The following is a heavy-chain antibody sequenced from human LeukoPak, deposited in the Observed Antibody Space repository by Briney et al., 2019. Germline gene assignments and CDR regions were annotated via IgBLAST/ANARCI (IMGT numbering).Heavy chain of an antibody. CDR3: ARMGITMVRGVTNWFDP. J-gene: IGHJ5*02. V-gene: IGHV5-51*01. CDR1: GYSFTSYW. D-gene: IGHD3-10*01. Sequence: GESLKISCKGSGYSFTSYWIGWVRQMPGKGLEWMGIIYPGDSGTRYSPSFQGQVTISADKSISTAYLQWSSLKASDTAMYYCARMGITMVRGVTNWFDPWGQGTLVTVSS. CDR2: IYPGDSGT.